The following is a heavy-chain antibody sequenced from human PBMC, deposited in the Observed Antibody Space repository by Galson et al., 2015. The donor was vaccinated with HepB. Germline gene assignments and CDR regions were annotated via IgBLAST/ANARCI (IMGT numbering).Heavy chain of an antibody. V-gene: IGHV4-59*01. CDR3: ARDGGSSPGWYHL. Sequence: TLSLTCTVSGGSISSYYWSWIRQPPGKGLEWIGYIYYSGSTNYNPSLKSRVTISVDTSKNQFSLKLSSVTAAGTAVYYCARDGGSSPGWYHLWGQGTLVTVSS. CDR1: GGSISSYY. J-gene: IGHJ5*02. CDR2: IYYSGST. D-gene: IGHD3-16*01.